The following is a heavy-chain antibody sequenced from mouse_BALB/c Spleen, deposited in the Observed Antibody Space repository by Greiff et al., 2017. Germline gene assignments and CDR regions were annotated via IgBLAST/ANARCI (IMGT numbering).Heavy chain of an antibody. J-gene: IGHJ1*01. CDR2: ISSGGSYT. Sequence: DVHLVESGGDLVKPGGSLKLSCAASGFTFSSYGMSWVRQTPDKRLEWVATISSGGSYTYYPDTVTGRFTISRDNAKNTLYLEMSSLRSEDTAMYYCARDLDYYGSSYDWYFDVWGAGTTVTVSS. CDR1: GFTFSSYG. CDR3: ARDLDYYGSSYDWYFDV. V-gene: IGHV5-9-4*01. D-gene: IGHD1-1*01.